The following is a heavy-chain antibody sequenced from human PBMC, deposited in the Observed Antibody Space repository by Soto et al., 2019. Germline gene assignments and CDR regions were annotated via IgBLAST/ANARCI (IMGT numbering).Heavy chain of an antibody. V-gene: IGHV3-30*03. Sequence: GGSLRLSCAASGFSFSTYGMHWVRQAPGKGLEWVAFISNDGSNKYYADSVKGRFTISRDNSKNTLYLQMNSLRAADTAVYYCARASFIAAHHSGSNWFDPWGQGTLVTVSS. J-gene: IGHJ5*02. CDR3: ARASFIAAHHSGSNWFDP. CDR2: ISNDGSNK. D-gene: IGHD6-6*01. CDR1: GFSFSTYG.